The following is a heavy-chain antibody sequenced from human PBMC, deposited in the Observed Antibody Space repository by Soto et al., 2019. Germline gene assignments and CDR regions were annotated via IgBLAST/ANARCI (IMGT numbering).Heavy chain of an antibody. CDR1: GGSISSYY. J-gene: IGHJ4*02. CDR3: ARDQGGSYKTNYFDY. Sequence: SETLSLTCTVSGGSISSYYWSWIRQPPGKGLEWIGYIYYSGSTNYNPSLKSRVTISVDTSNNQFSLKLSSVTAADTAVYYCARDQGGSYKTNYFDYWGQGTLVTVSS. CDR2: IYYSGST. V-gene: IGHV4-59*01. D-gene: IGHD1-26*01.